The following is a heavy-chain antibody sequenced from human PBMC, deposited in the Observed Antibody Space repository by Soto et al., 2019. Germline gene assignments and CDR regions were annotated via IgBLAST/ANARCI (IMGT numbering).Heavy chain of an antibody. CDR2: ISAYNGNT. Sequence: ASVKVSCKASGYTFTSYGISWVRQAPGQGLEWMGWISAYNGNTNYAQKLQGRVTMTTDTSTSTAYMELRSLRSDDTAVYYCAREESDYYDSSGSLAVDYWGQGTLVTVSS. J-gene: IGHJ4*02. V-gene: IGHV1-18*01. CDR1: GYTFTSYG. CDR3: AREESDYYDSSGSLAVDY. D-gene: IGHD3-22*01.